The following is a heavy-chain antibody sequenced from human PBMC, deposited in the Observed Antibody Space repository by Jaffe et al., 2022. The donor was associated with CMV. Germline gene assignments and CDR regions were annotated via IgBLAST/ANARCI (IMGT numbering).Heavy chain of an antibody. CDR3: ARQHGTRDRLSYYFETSGYYIFDS. CDR2: IYYNGDT. CDR1: RGSIIGYY. V-gene: IGHV4-59*08. Sequence: QVQLQESGPGLVKPSETLSLTCSVSRGSIIGYYWSWIRQPPGKGLEWIGYIYYNGDTKYNPSLKSRVSISVDTSKNLFSLRLTSLTAADTAVYYCARQHGTRDRLSYYFETSGYYIFDSWGQGTLVTVSS. D-gene: IGHD3-22*01. J-gene: IGHJ4*02.